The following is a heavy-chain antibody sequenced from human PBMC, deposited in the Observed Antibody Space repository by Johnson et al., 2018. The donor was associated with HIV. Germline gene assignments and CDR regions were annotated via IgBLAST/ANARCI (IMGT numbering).Heavy chain of an antibody. V-gene: IGHV3-11*04. Sequence: QMHLVESGGGVVQPGRSLRLSCAASGFTFSDYYMRWIRQAPGKGLEWVSYISSSSSTIDYADSVKGRFTISRDNSKKTLYLQMNSLRAEDTAVYYCARDETPSYSSYDAFDIWGKGKMVTVSS. CDR1: GFTFSDYY. D-gene: IGHD6-6*01. J-gene: IGHJ3*02. CDR3: ARDETPSYSSYDAFDI. CDR2: ISSSSSTI.